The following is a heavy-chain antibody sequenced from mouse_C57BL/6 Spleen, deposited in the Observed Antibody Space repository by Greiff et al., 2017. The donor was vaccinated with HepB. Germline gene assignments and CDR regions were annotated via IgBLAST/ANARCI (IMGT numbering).Heavy chain of an antibody. J-gene: IGHJ2*01. CDR1: GYTFTSYW. D-gene: IGHD3-2*02. V-gene: IGHV1-64*01. Sequence: QVQLKQPGAELVKPGASVKLSCKASGYTFTSYWMHWVKQRPGQGLEWIGMIHPNSGSTNYNEKFKSKATLTVDKSSSTAYMQLSSLTSEDSAVYYCARWGTAQATGYWGQGTTLTVSS. CDR2: IHPNSGST. CDR3: ARWGTAQATGY.